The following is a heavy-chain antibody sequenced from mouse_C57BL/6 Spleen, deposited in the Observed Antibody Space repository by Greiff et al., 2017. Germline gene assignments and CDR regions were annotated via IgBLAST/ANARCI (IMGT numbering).Heavy chain of an antibody. D-gene: IGHD1-1*01. Sequence: VQLVESGPGLVKPSQSLSLTCSVTGYSITSGYYWNWIRQFPGNKLEWMGYISYDGSNNYNPSLKNRISITRDTSKNQFFLKLNSVTTEDTATYYCASATTVVATGYFDYWGQGTTLTVSS. J-gene: IGHJ2*01. CDR2: ISYDGSN. CDR1: GYSITSGYY. CDR3: ASATTVVATGYFDY. V-gene: IGHV3-6*01.